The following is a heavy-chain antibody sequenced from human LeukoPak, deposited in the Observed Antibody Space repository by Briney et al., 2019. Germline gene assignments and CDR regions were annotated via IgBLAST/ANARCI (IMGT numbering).Heavy chain of an antibody. D-gene: IGHD2-2*01. J-gene: IGHJ4*02. V-gene: IGHV4-34*01. CDR2: STHAGST. Sequence: SGTLSLTCAVYGGSFSGHYWTWIRQAPGKGLEWIGESTHAGSTNYNPSLKSRATISVDTSKNQFSLKLTSVSAADTAVYHCARGRTGAAALDFWGPGTLVTVSS. CDR3: ARGRTGAAALDF. CDR1: GGSFSGHY.